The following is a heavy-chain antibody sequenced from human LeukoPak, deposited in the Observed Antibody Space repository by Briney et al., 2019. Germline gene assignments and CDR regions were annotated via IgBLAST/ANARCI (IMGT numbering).Heavy chain of an antibody. V-gene: IGHV3-9*01. CDR1: GFTFDDYA. D-gene: IGHD6-13*01. J-gene: IGHJ4*02. CDR2: ISWNSGSI. Sequence: GGSLRLSCAASGFTFDDYAMHWVRQAPGKSLEWVSGISWNSGSIGYADSVKGRFTISRDNAKNSLYLQMNSLRAEDTALYYCAKDKTAAGRYFDYWGQGTLVTVSS. CDR3: AKDKTAAGRYFDY.